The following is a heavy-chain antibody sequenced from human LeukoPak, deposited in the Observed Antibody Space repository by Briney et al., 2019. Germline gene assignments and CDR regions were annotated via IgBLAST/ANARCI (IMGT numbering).Heavy chain of an antibody. CDR2: IKQDGSEK. CDR1: GFTFSSYW. Sequence: SGGSLRLSCAASGFTFSSYWMSWVRQAPGKGLEWVANIKQDGSEKYYVDSVKGRFTISRDNAKTSLYLQMNSLRAEDTAVYYCARDLGYSSSWSQPFDYWGQRTLVTVSS. V-gene: IGHV3-7*01. CDR3: ARDLGYSSSWSQPFDY. J-gene: IGHJ4*02. D-gene: IGHD6-13*01.